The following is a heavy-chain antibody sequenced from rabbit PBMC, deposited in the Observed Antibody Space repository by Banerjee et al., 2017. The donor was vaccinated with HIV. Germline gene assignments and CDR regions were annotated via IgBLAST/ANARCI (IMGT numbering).Heavy chain of an antibody. J-gene: IGHJ4*01. CDR3: VRETETYADYAGYGYYFDL. CDR1: GNDFSAYA. D-gene: IGHD6-1*01. CDR2: LYPIYGAT. V-gene: IGHV1S47*01. Sequence: QQQLEESGGGLVKPEGSLTLTCKAPGNDFSAYAISWVRQAPGKGLEWIAFLYPIYGATDYANWVNGRFTISSHNAQNTLYLQLNSLTAADTATYFCVRETETYADYAGYGYYFDLWGPGTLVTVS.